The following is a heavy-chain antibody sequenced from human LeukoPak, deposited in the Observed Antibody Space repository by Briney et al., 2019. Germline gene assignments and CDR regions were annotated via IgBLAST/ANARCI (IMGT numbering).Heavy chain of an antibody. D-gene: IGHD3-9*01. CDR2: ISGSGGST. V-gene: IGHV3-23*01. CDR3: ARPPTQLRYFDWDY. CDR1: GFTFSSYA. Sequence: GGSLRLSCAASGFTFSSYAMSWVRQAPGKGLEWVSAISGSGGSTYYADSVKGRFTISRDNSKNTLYLQMNSLRAEDTAVYYCARPPTQLRYFDWDYWGQGTLVTVPS. J-gene: IGHJ4*02.